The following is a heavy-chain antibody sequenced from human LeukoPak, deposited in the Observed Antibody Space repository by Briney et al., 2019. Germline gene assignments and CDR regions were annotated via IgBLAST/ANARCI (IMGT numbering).Heavy chain of an antibody. V-gene: IGHV3-7*01. J-gene: IGHJ4*02. CDR1: GSTFSSYW. D-gene: IGHD3-10*01. Sequence: PGGSLRLSCAASGSTFSSYWMSWVRQAPGKGLEWVANIKQDGSEKYYVDSVKGRFTISRDNAKNSLYLQMNSLRAEDTAVYYCARSLITMVRGVTQPYYFDYWGQGTLVTVSS. CDR3: ARSLITMVRGVTQPYYFDY. CDR2: IKQDGSEK.